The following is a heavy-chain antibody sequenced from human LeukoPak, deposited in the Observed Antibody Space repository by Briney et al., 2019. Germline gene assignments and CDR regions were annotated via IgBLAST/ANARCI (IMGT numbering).Heavy chain of an antibody. CDR3: ARPSYYYASSGLDAFDI. V-gene: IGHV5-51*01. J-gene: IGHJ3*02. D-gene: IGHD3-22*01. CDR2: IYPGDSDT. Sequence: GESLKISCKGSGYRFTSYWIGWVRQMPAKGLEWVGIIYPGDSDTSYSPSFQGQVTISADMSISTAYLQWSSLKASDTAMYYCARPSYYYASSGLDAFDIWGQGTMVTVSS. CDR1: GYRFTSYW.